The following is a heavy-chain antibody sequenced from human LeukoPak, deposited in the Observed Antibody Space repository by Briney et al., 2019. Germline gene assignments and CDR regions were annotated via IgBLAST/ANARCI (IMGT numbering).Heavy chain of an antibody. J-gene: IGHJ4*02. CDR1: GFIFSSYG. V-gene: IGHV3-7*01. CDR3: ASRIAVAGFDY. D-gene: IGHD6-19*01. CDR2: IKQDGSEK. Sequence: PGGSLRLSCAASGFIFSSYGMHWVRQAPGKGLEWVASIKQDGSEKYYVDSVKGRFTISRDNAKNSLYLQMNSLRAEDTAVYYCASRIAVAGFDYWGQGTLVTVSS.